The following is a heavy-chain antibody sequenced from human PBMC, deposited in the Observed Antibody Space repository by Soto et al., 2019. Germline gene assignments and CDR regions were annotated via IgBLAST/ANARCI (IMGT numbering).Heavy chain of an antibody. J-gene: IGHJ6*03. V-gene: IGHV5-51*01. CDR2: IYPCDSDT. CDR3: FLPFAEHSNPMDF. D-gene: IGHD6-13*01. Sequence: ESLKISCTGFRDTFTDRWIAWVRQRPGKGPEWMGNIYPCDSDTRYIPSLQGQVAMSVDTSIDTAYLQWSPLDASDTAIYYCFLPFAEHSNPMDFR. CDR1: RDTFTDRW.